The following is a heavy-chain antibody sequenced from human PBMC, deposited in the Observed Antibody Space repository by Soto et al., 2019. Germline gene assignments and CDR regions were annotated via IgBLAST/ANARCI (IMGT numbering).Heavy chain of an antibody. J-gene: IGHJ3*02. CDR3: ARGNSGAFDI. V-gene: IGHV1-3*01. D-gene: IGHD6-19*01. CDR1: GYTLTTYS. CDR2: MNPLNGDT. Sequence: QVQLVQSGAEVKKPGASVKVSCKASGYTLTTYSMHWVRQAPGQRLEWMGWMNPLNGDTKYSQRFQGRLTIIRDTSASTAYMELRSLRSEDTAIYYCARGNSGAFDIWGQGTMVTVSS.